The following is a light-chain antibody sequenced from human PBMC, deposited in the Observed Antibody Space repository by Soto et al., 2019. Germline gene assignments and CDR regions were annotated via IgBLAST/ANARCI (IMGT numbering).Light chain of an antibody. CDR3: LLSYRGVVV. Sequence: QAVVTQEPSLTVSPGGTVTLTCGSSTGAVTSGHYPHWFQQKPGQAPRTLIFDTNNKHSWTPARFSGSLLGGKAALTLSGAQPEDEAEYYCLLSYRGVVVFGGGTKVTVL. J-gene: IGLJ2*01. CDR2: DTN. V-gene: IGLV7-46*01. CDR1: TGAVTSGHY.